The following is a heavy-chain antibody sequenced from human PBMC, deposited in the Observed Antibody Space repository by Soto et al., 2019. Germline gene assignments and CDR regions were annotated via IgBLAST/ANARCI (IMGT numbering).Heavy chain of an antibody. CDR3: ASGIAASGHYYYYGMDV. CDR1: GGSFSGYY. CDR2: INHSGST. V-gene: IGHV4-34*01. D-gene: IGHD6-13*01. J-gene: IGHJ6*02. Sequence: QVQLQQWGAGLLKPSETLSLTCAVYGGSFSGYYWSWIRQPPGKGLEWIGEINHSGSTNYNPSLKSRVTISVDTSKNQFSLKLSSVTAADTAVYYCASGIAASGHYYYYGMDVWGQGTTVTVSS.